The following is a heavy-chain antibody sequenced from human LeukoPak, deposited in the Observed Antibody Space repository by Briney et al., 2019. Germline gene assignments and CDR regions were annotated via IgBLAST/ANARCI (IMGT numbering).Heavy chain of an antibody. CDR2: IYPGDSDT. Sequence: SGESLKISCKGSGYSFTSYWIGWVRQMPGKGLEWMGIIYPGDSDTRYSPSFQGQVTISADKSISTAYLQWSSLKASDTAMYYCARRPYCSSTSCYVANWFDPWGQGTLVTVSS. CDR3: ARRPYCSSTSCYVANWFDP. V-gene: IGHV5-51*01. J-gene: IGHJ5*02. CDR1: GYSFTSYW. D-gene: IGHD2-2*01.